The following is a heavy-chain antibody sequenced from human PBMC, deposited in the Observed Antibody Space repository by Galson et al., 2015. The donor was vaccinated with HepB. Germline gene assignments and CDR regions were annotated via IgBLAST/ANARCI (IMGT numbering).Heavy chain of an antibody. CDR2: IDPSDSYT. Sequence: QSGAEVKKPGESLRISCKGSGYSFTSYWISWVRQMPGKGLEWMGRIDPSDSYTNYSPSFQGHVTISADKSISTAYLQWSSLKASDTAMYYCARWGALYDSSGYYSDYWGQGTLVTVSS. D-gene: IGHD3-22*01. J-gene: IGHJ4*02. CDR1: GYSFTSYW. CDR3: ARWGALYDSSGYYSDY. V-gene: IGHV5-10-1*01.